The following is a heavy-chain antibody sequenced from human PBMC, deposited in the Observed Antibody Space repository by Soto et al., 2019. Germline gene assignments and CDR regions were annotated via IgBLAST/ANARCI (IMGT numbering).Heavy chain of an antibody. V-gene: IGHV3-9*01. CDR1: GFTFDDYA. Sequence: PGGSLRLSCAASGFTFDDYAMHWVRQAPGKGLEWVSGISWNSGSIGYADSVKGRFTISRDNAKNSLYLQMNSLRAEDTALYYCAKTRIQLDGDYYGMDVWGQGTTVTVSS. J-gene: IGHJ6*02. CDR2: ISWNSGSI. CDR3: AKTRIQLDGDYYGMDV. D-gene: IGHD5-18*01.